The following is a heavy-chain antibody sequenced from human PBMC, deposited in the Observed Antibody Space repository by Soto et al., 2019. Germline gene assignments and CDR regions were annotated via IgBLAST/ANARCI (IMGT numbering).Heavy chain of an antibody. Sequence: PGGSLRLSCAASGFTFSSYAMSWVRQAPGKGLEWVSATSGSGGSTYYADSVKGRFTISRDNSKNTLYLQMNSLRAEDTAVYYCSKDFVGPTLLAYCGQGTLVPVAS. CDR3: SKDFVGPTLLAY. V-gene: IGHV3-23*01. CDR1: GFTFSSYA. J-gene: IGHJ1*01. CDR2: TSGSGGST. D-gene: IGHD1-26*01.